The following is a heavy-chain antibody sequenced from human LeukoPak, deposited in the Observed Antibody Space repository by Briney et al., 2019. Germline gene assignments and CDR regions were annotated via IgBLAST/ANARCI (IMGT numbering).Heavy chain of an antibody. J-gene: IGHJ4*02. Sequence: SETLSLTCTVSGGSISSYYWSWIRQPPGKGLEWIGYIYYSGSTNYNPSLKSRVTISVDTSKNQFSLKLSSVTAADTAVYHCARAVYYGSTLDYWGQGTLVTVSS. CDR2: IYYSGST. CDR1: GGSISSYY. D-gene: IGHD3-10*01. V-gene: IGHV4-59*01. CDR3: ARAVYYGSTLDY.